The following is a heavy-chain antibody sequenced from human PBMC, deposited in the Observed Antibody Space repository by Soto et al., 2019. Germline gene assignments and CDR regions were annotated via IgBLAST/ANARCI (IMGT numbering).Heavy chain of an antibody. CDR3: ARGGRIRLGFGPGANYGMDV. CDR2: IIPIFGTA. V-gene: IGHV1-69*13. CDR1: GGTFSSYA. D-gene: IGHD5-18*01. Sequence: SVKVSCKASGGTFSSYAISWVRQAPGQGLEWMGGIIPIFGTANYAQKFQGRVTITADESTSTAYMELSSLRSEDTAVYYCARGGRIRLGFGPGANYGMDVWGQGTTVTVSS. J-gene: IGHJ6*02.